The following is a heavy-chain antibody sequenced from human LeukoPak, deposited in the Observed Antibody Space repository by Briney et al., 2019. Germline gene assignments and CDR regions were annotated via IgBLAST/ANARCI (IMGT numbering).Heavy chain of an antibody. D-gene: IGHD6-13*01. V-gene: IGHV3-21*01. Sequence: GGSLRLSCAASGFTFSSYSMNWVRQAPGKGLEWVSSISSSSSYIYYADSAKGRFTISRDNAKSSLYLQMNSLRAEDTAVYYCARVAAARDYYYGMDVWGQGTTVTVSS. CDR1: GFTFSSYS. J-gene: IGHJ6*02. CDR2: ISSSSSYI. CDR3: ARVAAARDYYYGMDV.